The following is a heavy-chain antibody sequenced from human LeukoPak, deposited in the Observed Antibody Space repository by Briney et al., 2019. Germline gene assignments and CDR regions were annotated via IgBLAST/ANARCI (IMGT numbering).Heavy chain of an antibody. V-gene: IGHV3-23*01. CDR1: GFTFSSYA. CDR3: AKECRSTSCYGWA. CDR2: IGGSGGST. J-gene: IGHJ5*02. Sequence: GGSLRLSCAASGFTFSSYAMSWVRQAPGKGLEWVSAIGGSGGSTYYADSVKGRFTISRDNPKNTLYLQMNSLRAEDTAVYYCAKECRSTSCYGWAWGQGTLVTVSS. D-gene: IGHD2-2*01.